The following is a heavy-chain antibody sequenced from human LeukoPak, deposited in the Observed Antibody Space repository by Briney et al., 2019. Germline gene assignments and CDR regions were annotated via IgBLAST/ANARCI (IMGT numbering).Heavy chain of an antibody. CDR3: AKVLGYDSSGYYYSPDDAFDI. J-gene: IGHJ3*02. CDR1: GFTFSSYS. D-gene: IGHD3-22*01. V-gene: IGHV3-23*01. CDR2: ISGSGGST. Sequence: GGSLRLSCAASGFTFSSYSMNWVRQAPGKGLEWVSAISGSGGSTYYADSVKGRFTISRDNSKNTLYLQMNSLRAEDTAVYYCAKVLGYDSSGYYYSPDDAFDIWGQGTMVTVSS.